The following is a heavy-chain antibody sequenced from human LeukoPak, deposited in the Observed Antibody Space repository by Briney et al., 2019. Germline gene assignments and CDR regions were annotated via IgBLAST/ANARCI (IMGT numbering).Heavy chain of an antibody. CDR3: AKSLVPPDAFDI. J-gene: IGHJ3*02. V-gene: IGHV3-23*01. D-gene: IGHD1-26*01. CDR1: GFTFSSYA. Sequence: GGSLRLSCAASGFTFSSYAMSWVRQAPGKGLEWVSAISGSGGGTYYADSVKGRFTISRDNSKNTLYLQMNSLRAEDTAVYYWAKSLVPPDAFDIWGQGTMVTVSS. CDR2: ISGSGGGT.